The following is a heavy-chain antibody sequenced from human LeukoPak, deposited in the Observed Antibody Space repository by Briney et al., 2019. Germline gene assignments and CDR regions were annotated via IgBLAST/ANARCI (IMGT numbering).Heavy chain of an antibody. CDR1: GYTFTGNY. CDR3: ARGGATVVGTRADWFDA. J-gene: IGHJ5*02. D-gene: IGHD6-13*01. V-gene: IGHV1-2*02. Sequence: ASVKVSCTASGYTFTGNYLTWLRQAPGQGFEWMVWINPTTGGTNFAQKFQGRVTMTRDTYINTVYMELTGLISDDTAVYYCARGGATVVGTRADWFDAWGQGTLVTVSS. CDR2: INPTTGGT.